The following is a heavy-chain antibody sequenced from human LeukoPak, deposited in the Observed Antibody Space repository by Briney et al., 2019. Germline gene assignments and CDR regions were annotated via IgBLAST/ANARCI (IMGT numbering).Heavy chain of an antibody. D-gene: IGHD1-1*01. Sequence: SETLSLTCTVSGGSISSYYWSWIRQPPGKGLEWIGYIYYSGSTNYNPSLKSRVTISVDTSKNQFSLKLSSVTAADTAVYYCARVSWFPGTSYYYMDVWGKGTTVTISS. CDR1: GGSISSYY. CDR3: ARVSWFPGTSYYYMDV. V-gene: IGHV4-59*01. CDR2: IYYSGST. J-gene: IGHJ6*03.